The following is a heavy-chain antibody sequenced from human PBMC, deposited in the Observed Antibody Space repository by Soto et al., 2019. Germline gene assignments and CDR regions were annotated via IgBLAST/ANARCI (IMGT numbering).Heavy chain of an antibody. CDR1: GFTLSTYA. CDR3: ARDEKVQLTGYFDY. J-gene: IGHJ4*02. Sequence: QVQLVESGGGVVQPGRSLRLSCAASGFTLSTYAMHWVRQAPGKGLQWVAVVSYDGSNKYYADSVKGRFTISRDNSKNTLYLQMNSLRADDTAVYYCARDEKVQLTGYFDYWGQGTLVTVSS. CDR2: VSYDGSNK. D-gene: IGHD5-18*01. V-gene: IGHV3-30-3*01.